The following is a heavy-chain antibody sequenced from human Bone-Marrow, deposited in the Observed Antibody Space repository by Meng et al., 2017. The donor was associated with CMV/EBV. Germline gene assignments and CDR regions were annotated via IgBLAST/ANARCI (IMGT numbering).Heavy chain of an antibody. J-gene: IGHJ6*01. CDR1: GFTFSDYY. CDR2: ISSSGSTI. V-gene: IGHV3-11*01. Sequence: GGSLRLSCAASGFTFSDYYMSWIRQAPGKGLEWVSYISSSGSTIYHADSVKGRFTISRDNAKNSLYLQMNSLRAEDTAVYYCARVFRQGIVVVMTGFLTDVWGQGTTVTVSS. D-gene: IGHD3-22*01. CDR3: ARVFRQGIVVVMTGFLTDV.